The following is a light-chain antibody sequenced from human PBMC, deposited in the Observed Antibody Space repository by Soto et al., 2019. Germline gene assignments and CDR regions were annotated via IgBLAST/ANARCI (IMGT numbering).Light chain of an antibody. J-gene: IGLJ1*01. V-gene: IGLV1-44*01. CDR2: SNI. Sequence: QSVLTQPPSASGTPGQRVSISCSGSSSNIGRNTVNWYQQLPGTTPKVLIYSNIQRPSGVPDRVSGSKSGTSASLAITGLQSEDEADYYCAAWDDSLNAYVFGAGTKVTVL. CDR3: AAWDDSLNAYV. CDR1: SSNIGRNT.